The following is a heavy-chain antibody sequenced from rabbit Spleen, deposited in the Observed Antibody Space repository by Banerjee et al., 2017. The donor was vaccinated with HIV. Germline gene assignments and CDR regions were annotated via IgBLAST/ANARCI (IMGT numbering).Heavy chain of an antibody. CDR2: MSTNDGRK. V-gene: IGHV1S45*01. Sequence: QEQLVESGGGLVQPEGSLTLTCNASGFTISSGYYMSWVRQAPGKGLEWIGCMSTNDGRKYYAGWANGRFTISKVSSATVTLQMTSLTAADTATYFCARETSSGWGVVSYYFNLWGQGTLVTVS. D-gene: IGHD4-1*01. CDR3: ARETSSGWGVVSYYFNL. CDR1: GFTISSGYY. J-gene: IGHJ4*01.